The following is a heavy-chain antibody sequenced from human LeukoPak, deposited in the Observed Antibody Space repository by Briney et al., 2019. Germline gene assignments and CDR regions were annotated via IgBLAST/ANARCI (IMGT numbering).Heavy chain of an antibody. J-gene: IGHJ6*02. D-gene: IGHD2-2*01. CDR3: AKATVVDHGYYYYYGMDV. Sequence: GGSLRLSCAASGFTVSSNYMSWVRQAPGKGLEWVSVIYSGGSTYYADSVKGRFTISRDNSKNTLYLQMNSLRAEDTAVYYCAKATVVDHGYYYYYGMDVWGQGTTVTVSS. CDR1: GFTVSSNY. V-gene: IGHV3-53*05. CDR2: IYSGGST.